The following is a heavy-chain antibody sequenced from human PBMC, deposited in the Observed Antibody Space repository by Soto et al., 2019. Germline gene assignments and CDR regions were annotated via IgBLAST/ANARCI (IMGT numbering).Heavy chain of an antibody. CDR3: AREVASYDRSGFFDY. V-gene: IGHV3-30-3*01. D-gene: IGHD3-22*01. CDR2: ISYDGNNK. Sequence: GGSLRLSCAASGFSFSNSAFHWVRQARGKGLEWVALISYDGNNKYYADSVKGRFTISRDNSKNTLYLHMNSLRPDDTAVYYCAREVASYDRSGFFDYWGQGALVTVSS. J-gene: IGHJ4*02. CDR1: GFSFSNSA.